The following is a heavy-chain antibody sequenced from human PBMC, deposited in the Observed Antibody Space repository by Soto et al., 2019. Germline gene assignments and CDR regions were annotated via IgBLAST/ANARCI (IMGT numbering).Heavy chain of an antibody. CDR2: ISSSGSTI. Sequence: QVQLVESGGGLVKPGGSLRLSCAASGFTFSDYYMSWIRQAPGKGLEWVSYISSSGSTIYYADSVKGRFTISRDNAKNSLYLQMNSLRAEDTAVYYCARDGHRTNGVCQPPDYYYYYMDVWGKGTTVTVSS. J-gene: IGHJ6*03. CDR1: GFTFSDYY. CDR3: ARDGHRTNGVCQPPDYYYYYMDV. V-gene: IGHV3-11*01. D-gene: IGHD2-8*01.